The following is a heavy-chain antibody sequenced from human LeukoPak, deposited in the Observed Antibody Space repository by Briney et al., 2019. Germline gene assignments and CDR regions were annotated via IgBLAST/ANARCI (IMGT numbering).Heavy chain of an antibody. D-gene: IGHD1-26*01. CDR2: ISYDGSNK. CDR3: AKDDGKDDAFDI. V-gene: IGHV3-30*18. CDR1: GFTFSSYG. J-gene: IGHJ3*02. Sequence: GGSLRLSCAASGFTFSSYGMHWVRQAPGKGLEWVAVISYDGSNKYYADSVKSRFTISRDNSKNTLYLQMNSLRAEDTAVYYCAKDDGKDDAFDIWGQGTMVTVSS.